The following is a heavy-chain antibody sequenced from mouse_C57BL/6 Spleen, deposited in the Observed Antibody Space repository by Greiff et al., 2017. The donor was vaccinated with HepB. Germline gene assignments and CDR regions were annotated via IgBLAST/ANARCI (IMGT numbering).Heavy chain of an antibody. CDR3: ARALYYYGTSFHAMDY. V-gene: IGHV5-6*01. J-gene: IGHJ4*01. CDR2: ISSGGSYT. Sequence: EVQLVESGGDLVKPGGSLKLSCAASGFTFSSYGMSWVRQTPDKRLEWVATISSGGSYTYYPDSVKGRFTISRDNAKNTLYLQMSSLKSEDTAMYYCARALYYYGTSFHAMDYWGQGTSVTVSS. D-gene: IGHD1-1*01. CDR1: GFTFSSYG.